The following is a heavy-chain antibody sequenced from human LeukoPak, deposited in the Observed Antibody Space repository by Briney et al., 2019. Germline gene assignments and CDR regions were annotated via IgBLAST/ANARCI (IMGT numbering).Heavy chain of an antibody. J-gene: IGHJ6*03. Sequence: AGSLRLSCAASGFTFSDYAMSWVRQAPGKGLEWVSAISGLGGSTYYADSVRGRFTISRDNSKNTLYLQMNSLRAEDTAVYYCAKTGGNSYPSLYYMDVWGTGTTVTVSS. CDR2: ISGLGGST. CDR3: AKTGGNSYPSLYYMDV. CDR1: GFTFSDYA. V-gene: IGHV3-23*01. D-gene: IGHD1-1*01.